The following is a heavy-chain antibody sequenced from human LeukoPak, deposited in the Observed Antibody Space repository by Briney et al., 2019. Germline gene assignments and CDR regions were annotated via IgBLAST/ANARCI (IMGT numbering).Heavy chain of an antibody. CDR2: IWYDGSNK. CDR3: AKWGAPSGDYYYFDY. CDR1: GFTFSSYG. Sequence: GGSLRLSCAASGFTFSSYGMHWVRQAPGKGLEWVEVIWYDGSNKYYADSVKGRFTISRDNSKNTLYLQMNSLRAEDTAVYYCAKWGAPSGDYYYFDYWGQGTLVTVSS. J-gene: IGHJ4*02. D-gene: IGHD1-26*01. V-gene: IGHV3-33*06.